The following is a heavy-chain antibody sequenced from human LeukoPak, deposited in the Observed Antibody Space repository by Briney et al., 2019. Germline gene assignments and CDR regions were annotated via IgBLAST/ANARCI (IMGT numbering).Heavy chain of an antibody. CDR1: GFTFSSYG. D-gene: IGHD2-2*01. J-gene: IGHJ4*02. CDR3: AKDRFGIVVVPAVSYYFDY. CDR2: IRYDGSNK. Sequence: PGGSLRLSCAASGFTFSSYGMHWVRRAPGKGLEWVAFIRYDGSNKYYADSVKGRFTISRDNSNNTLYLQMNSLRAEDTAVYYCAKDRFGIVVVPAVSYYFDYWGQGTLVTVSS. V-gene: IGHV3-30*02.